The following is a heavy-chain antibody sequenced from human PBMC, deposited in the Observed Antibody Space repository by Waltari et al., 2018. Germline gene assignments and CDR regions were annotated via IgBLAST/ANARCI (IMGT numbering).Heavy chain of an antibody. CDR2: IRSKAYGGTT. Sequence: EVQLVESGGGLVQPGRSLRLSCTASGFTFGDYAMSWFRQATGKGLEWVGFIRSKAYGGTTEYAASVKGRFTIARDDSKNTLYLQRNSLRAEDTAVYYGAKHQWDYGDPWYYFDYWCQGTLVTVSS. D-gene: IGHD4-17*01. CDR1: GFTFGDYA. CDR3: AKHQWDYGDPWYYFDY. V-gene: IGHV3-49*03. J-gene: IGHJ4*02.